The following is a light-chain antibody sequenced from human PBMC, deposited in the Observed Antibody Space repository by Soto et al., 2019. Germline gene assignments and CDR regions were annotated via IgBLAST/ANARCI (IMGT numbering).Light chain of an antibody. CDR2: EVN. CDR1: SSDVGGSNY. V-gene: IGLV2-8*01. CDR3: SSYGGSNNLV. Sequence: QSVLTQPPSASGSPGQSVTISCTGTSSDVGGSNYVSWYQQHPGKAPKLMIYEVNKRPSGVPDRFSGSKSGNTASLTVSGLQAEDEADYYCSSYGGSNNLVFGGGTKLTVL. J-gene: IGLJ2*01.